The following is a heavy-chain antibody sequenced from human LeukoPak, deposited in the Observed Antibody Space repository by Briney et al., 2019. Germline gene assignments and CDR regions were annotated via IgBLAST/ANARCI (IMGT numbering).Heavy chain of an antibody. D-gene: IGHD6-19*01. CDR1: GFTFSDHA. CDR3: AKVSWLGTLPSYHFDS. Sequence: GSLRLSCAASGFTFSDHAMSWVRQAPGKGLEWVSAVRGTGTTTFYAASVKGRFTISRDNSKNTADLHMNSLRAEDTAVYYCAKVSWLGTLPSYHFDSWGQGTQVTVSS. CDR2: VRGTGTTT. V-gene: IGHV3-23*01. J-gene: IGHJ4*02.